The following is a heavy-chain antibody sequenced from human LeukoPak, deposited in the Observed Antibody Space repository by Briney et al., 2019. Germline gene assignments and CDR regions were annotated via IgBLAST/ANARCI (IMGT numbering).Heavy chain of an antibody. CDR3: ARVGKDNRFDP. CDR1: GGSISSYY. Sequence: PSETLSLTCTVSGGSISSYYWSWIRQPPGKGLEWIGYIYYSGSTNYNPSLKSRVTISVDTSKNQFSLKLSSVTAADTAVYYCARVGKDNRFDPWGQGTLVTVSS. J-gene: IGHJ5*02. CDR2: IYYSGST. V-gene: IGHV4-59*01. D-gene: IGHD1-1*01.